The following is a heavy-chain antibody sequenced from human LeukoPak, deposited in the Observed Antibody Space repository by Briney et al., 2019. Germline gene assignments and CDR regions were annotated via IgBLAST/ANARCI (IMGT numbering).Heavy chain of an antibody. J-gene: IGHJ4*02. CDR2: IHYTGTT. V-gene: IGHV4-59*01. D-gene: IGHD1-1*01. Sequence: SETLSLTCTVSVDSITSYHGSGIRQPPGKGPECIGFIHYTGTTNYSPSLRRRVTISVDTSKNQFSLKLSSVTAADTAVYYCARDTGRDGGFDYWGQGTLVTVSS. CDR1: VDSITSYH. CDR3: ARDTGRDGGFDY.